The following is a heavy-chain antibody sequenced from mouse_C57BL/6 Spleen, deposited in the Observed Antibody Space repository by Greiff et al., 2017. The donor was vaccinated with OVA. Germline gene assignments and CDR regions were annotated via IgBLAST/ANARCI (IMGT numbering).Heavy chain of an antibody. CDR3: AKGQYYGSRGFAY. CDR1: GYTFTDYY. CDR2: INPNNGGT. D-gene: IGHD1-1*01. V-gene: IGHV1-26*01. J-gene: IGHJ3*01. Sequence: EVQLQQPGPELVKPGASVKISCKASGYTFTDYYMNWVKQSHGQSLEWIGDINPNNGGTSYNQKFKGKATLTVDKSSSTAYMELRSLTSEDSAVYYCAKGQYYGSRGFAYWGQGTLVTVSA.